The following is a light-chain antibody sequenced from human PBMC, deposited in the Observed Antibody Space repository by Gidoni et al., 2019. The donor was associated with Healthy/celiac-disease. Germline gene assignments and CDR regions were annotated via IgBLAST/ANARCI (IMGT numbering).Light chain of an antibody. CDR2: RNN. J-gene: IGLJ2*01. CDR1: SSNIGSNY. V-gene: IGLV1-47*01. Sequence: QSVLTQPPSASGTPGQRVTISCSGSSSNIGSNYVYWYQQLPGTAPKLLIYRNNQRPSGVPYRFSGSKSGTSASLAISGLRSDDEADYYCAAWDDSLSGPVFGGGTKLPVL. CDR3: AAWDDSLSGPV.